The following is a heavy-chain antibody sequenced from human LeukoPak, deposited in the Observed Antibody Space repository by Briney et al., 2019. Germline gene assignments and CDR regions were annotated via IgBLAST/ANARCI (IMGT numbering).Heavy chain of an antibody. Sequence: PERSLRLSCAASGFTFGAYGMHWVRQAPGKGLEWVAVLWYDGSNKYYADSVKGRFTISRDNSEDTLYLQMSSLRVEDTAVYYCARAHAGILTGYYLDYWGQGTLVTVSS. CDR3: ARAHAGILTGYYLDY. CDR2: LWYDGSNK. CDR1: GFTFGAYG. V-gene: IGHV3-33*01. J-gene: IGHJ4*02. D-gene: IGHD3-9*01.